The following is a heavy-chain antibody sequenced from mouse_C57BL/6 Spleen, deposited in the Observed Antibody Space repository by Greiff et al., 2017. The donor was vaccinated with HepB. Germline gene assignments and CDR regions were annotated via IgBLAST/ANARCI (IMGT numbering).Heavy chain of an antibody. Sequence: EVQLQESGPVLVKPGASVKMSCKASGYTFTDYYMNWVKQSHGKSLEWIGVINPYNGGTSYNQKFKGKATLTVDKSSSTAYMELNSLTSEDSAVYYCARYGNYRNFDVWGTGTTVTVSS. CDR2: INPYNGGT. V-gene: IGHV1-19*01. CDR3: ARYGNYRNFDV. J-gene: IGHJ1*03. CDR1: GYTFTDYY. D-gene: IGHD2-1*01.